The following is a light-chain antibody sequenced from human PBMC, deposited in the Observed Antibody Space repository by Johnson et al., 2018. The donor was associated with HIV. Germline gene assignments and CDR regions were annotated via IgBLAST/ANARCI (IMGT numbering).Light chain of an antibody. CDR1: ISNIESYF. J-gene: IGLJ1*01. CDR3: GIWDSSLSAYV. CDR2: EDN. Sequence: QSALTQPPSVSAAPGQRVNISCSGNISNIESYFVSWYQQLPGAAPTLLIYEDNKRPSGIPDRFSGSKSGATAPLGITGLQTVAEAYYYCGIWDSSLSAYVFGTGTKVTVL. V-gene: IGLV1-51*02.